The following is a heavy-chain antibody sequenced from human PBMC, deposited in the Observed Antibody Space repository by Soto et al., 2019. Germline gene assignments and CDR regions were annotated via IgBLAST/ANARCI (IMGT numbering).Heavy chain of an antibody. J-gene: IGHJ4*02. V-gene: IGHV3-30*03. CDR1: GFTFSSYG. CDR2: ISYDGSNK. Sequence: GGSLRLSCAASGFTFSSYGMHWVRQAPGKGLEWVAVISYDGSNKYYADSVKGRFTISRDNSKNTLYLQMNSLGAEDTAAYYCTGEVASGYWGQGTLVTVSS. D-gene: IGHD2-8*02. CDR3: TGEVASGY.